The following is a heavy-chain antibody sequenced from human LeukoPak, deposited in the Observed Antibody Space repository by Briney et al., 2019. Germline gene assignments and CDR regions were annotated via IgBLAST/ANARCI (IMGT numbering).Heavy chain of an antibody. CDR1: GGTFSSYA. D-gene: IGHD1-26*01. CDR3: ARASGGATDFDY. CDR2: IIPIFGTA. J-gene: IGHJ4*02. Sequence: SVKVSCKASGGTFSSYAISWVRQAPGQGLEWMGGIIPIFGTANYAQKLQGRVTMTTDTSASTAYMELRSLRSDDTAVYYCARASGGATDFDYWGQGTLVTVSS. V-gene: IGHV1-69*05.